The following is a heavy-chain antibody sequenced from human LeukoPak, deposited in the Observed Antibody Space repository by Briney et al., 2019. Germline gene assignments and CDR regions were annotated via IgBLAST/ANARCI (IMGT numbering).Heavy chain of an antibody. V-gene: IGHV3-7*01. Sequence: GGSLRLSCAASGFTFSSYWMSWVRQAPGKGLEWVANIKEDGSEKYYVDSVKGRFTVSRDNAKNSLYLQMNSLRDEDTAVYYCARDEDPTCYEDWGQGTLVTVSS. CDR1: GFTFSSYW. D-gene: IGHD2/OR15-2a*01. CDR2: IKEDGSEK. CDR3: ARDEDPTCYED. J-gene: IGHJ4*02.